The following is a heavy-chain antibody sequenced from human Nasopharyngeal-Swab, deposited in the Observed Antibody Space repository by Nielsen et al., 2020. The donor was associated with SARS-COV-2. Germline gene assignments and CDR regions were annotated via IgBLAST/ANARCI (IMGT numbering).Heavy chain of an antibody. J-gene: IGHJ4*02. CDR2: IYYSGRT. CDR1: GGSISSSNYY. CDR3: ASGREDYHDSSGYSRH. D-gene: IGHD3-22*01. V-gene: IGHV4-39*07. Sequence: SETLSLTCTVSGGSISSSNYYWGWIRQPPGKGLEWIGSIYYSGRTYYNPSLKSRVTISLDTSKKQFSLKLSSVTAADTAVYYCASGREDYHDSSGYSRHWGQGTLVTVSS.